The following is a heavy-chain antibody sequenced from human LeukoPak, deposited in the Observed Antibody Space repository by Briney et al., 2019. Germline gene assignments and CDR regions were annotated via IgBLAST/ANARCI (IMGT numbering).Heavy chain of an antibody. CDR3: ARGVRYSSGWYPLEADY. CDR2: MNGNGGSI. D-gene: IGHD6-19*01. CDR1: GFTFSGHA. J-gene: IGHJ4*02. Sequence: GGSLRLSCAASGFTFSGHAMGWVRQASGKGLEWVSAMNGNGGSIGYADSVKGRFTISRDNSKKTLYLQTNSLRAEDTAVYYCARGVRYSSGWYPLEADYWGQGTLVTVSS. V-gene: IGHV3-23*01.